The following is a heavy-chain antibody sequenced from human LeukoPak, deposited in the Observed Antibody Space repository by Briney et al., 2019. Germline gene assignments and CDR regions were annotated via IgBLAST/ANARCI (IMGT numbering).Heavy chain of an antibody. CDR1: GFTFSSYA. CDR2: IHANDGNT. D-gene: IGHD2-2*01. V-gene: IGHV3-23*01. CDR3: ARSFRPCSSTSCYFSFDF. Sequence: GGSLRLSCAASGFTFSSYAMNWVRRAPGKGLEWVSSIHANDGNTYYAGSVKGRFTISRDNSKDTLYLQVNSLRAEDTAAYYCARSFRPCSSTSCYFSFDFWGQGIQVAVSS. J-gene: IGHJ4*02.